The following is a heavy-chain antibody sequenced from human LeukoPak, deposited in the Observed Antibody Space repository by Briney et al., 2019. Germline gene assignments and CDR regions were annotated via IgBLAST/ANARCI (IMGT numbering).Heavy chain of an antibody. Sequence: ASVKVSCTPSGYTFTSYSMHWVRQAPGQRLEWMGWMNAGNGNTKYSQKLQGRVTITRDTSASTAYMELSSLRSGDTAVYYCGRVVAAARERGDAFDIWGQGTMVSVSS. J-gene: IGHJ3*02. CDR2: MNAGNGNT. CDR1: GYTFTSYS. D-gene: IGHD6-13*01. V-gene: IGHV1-3*01. CDR3: GRVVAAARERGDAFDI.